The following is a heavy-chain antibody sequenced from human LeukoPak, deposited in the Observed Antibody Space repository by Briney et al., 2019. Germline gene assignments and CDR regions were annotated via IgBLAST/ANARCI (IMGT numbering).Heavy chain of an antibody. Sequence: SETLSLTCAVYNVSFSGYYWSWIRQAPGKGLEWIGEISHSGSTNYNPSLRTRVTISVDTSKNQFSLRLTSVTVADTAMYYCAARGEYSGSGTRWGQGALVTVSS. CDR3: AARGEYSGSGTR. CDR2: ISHSGST. D-gene: IGHD3-10*01. CDR1: NVSFSGYY. J-gene: IGHJ4*02. V-gene: IGHV4-34*01.